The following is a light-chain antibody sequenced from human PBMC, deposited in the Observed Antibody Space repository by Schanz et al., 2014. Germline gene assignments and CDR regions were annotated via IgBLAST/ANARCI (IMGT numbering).Light chain of an antibody. J-gene: IGKJ2*01. CDR3: MQSIQRYP. CDR2: WAS. Sequence: DIVMTQSPDSLAVSLGERATINCKSSQSVLYSSNMKNYLAWYQQKPGQPPKLLIYWASTRESGVPDRFSGSGSGTDFTLKISWVEAEHVRGYFCMQSIQRYPFVQGTKLEIK. CDR1: QSVLYSSNMKNY. V-gene: IGKV4-1*01.